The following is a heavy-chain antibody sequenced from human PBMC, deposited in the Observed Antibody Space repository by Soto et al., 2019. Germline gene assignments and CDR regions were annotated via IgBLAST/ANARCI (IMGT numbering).Heavy chain of an antibody. CDR3: AADPGYYYDSSGYYSPLH. CDR2: IVVGSSNR. Sequence: ASVKVSCKASGFTFSSSAVQWVRQARGQRLEWIGWIVVGSSNRDYAQKFQERVTITRDMSTSTAYMELTSLRSDDTAVYYCAADPGYYYDSSGYYSPLHWG. J-gene: IGHJ1*01. V-gene: IGHV1-58*01. D-gene: IGHD3-22*01. CDR1: GFTFSSSA.